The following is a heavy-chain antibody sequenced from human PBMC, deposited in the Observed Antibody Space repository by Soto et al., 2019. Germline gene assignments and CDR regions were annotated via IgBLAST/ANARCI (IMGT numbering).Heavy chain of an antibody. CDR3: AREGTYYYDSSGYRVFDY. J-gene: IGHJ4*02. V-gene: IGHV3-30*04. CDR2: ISYDGSNK. Sequence: GESLKISCAASGFTFSSYAMHWVRQAPGKGLEWVAVISYDGSNKYYADSVKGRFTISRDNSKNTLYLQMNSLRAEDTAVYYCAREGTYYYDSSGYRVFDYWGQGTLVTVSS. D-gene: IGHD3-22*01. CDR1: GFTFSSYA.